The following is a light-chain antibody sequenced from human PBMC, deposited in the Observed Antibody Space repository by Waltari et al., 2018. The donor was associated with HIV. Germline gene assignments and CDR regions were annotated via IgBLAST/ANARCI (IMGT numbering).Light chain of an antibody. Sequence: EVVMTQSPVTLSVSPGERATLSCRASQSVSINLAWYQQKPGQAPRLLIYGASSRATDIPARFSGSGSGTEFTLTISSLQSEDFATYYCQQYNNWPPLTFGGGTKVEIK. J-gene: IGKJ4*01. CDR1: QSVSIN. CDR3: QQYNNWPPLT. V-gene: IGKV3-15*01. CDR2: GAS.